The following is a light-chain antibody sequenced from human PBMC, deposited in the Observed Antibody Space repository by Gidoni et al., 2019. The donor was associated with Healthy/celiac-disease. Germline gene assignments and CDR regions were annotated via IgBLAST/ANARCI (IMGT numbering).Light chain of an antibody. V-gene: IGKV1-33*01. Sequence: DIQMTQSPSSLSASVGDRVTITCQASQDISNYLTWYQQKPGKAPKLLIYDASNLETGVPSRFSGSGSGTGFTFTISSLQPEDIATYYCQQYDNLPWTFGQGTKVEIK. CDR3: QQYDNLPWT. J-gene: IGKJ1*01. CDR1: QDISNY. CDR2: DAS.